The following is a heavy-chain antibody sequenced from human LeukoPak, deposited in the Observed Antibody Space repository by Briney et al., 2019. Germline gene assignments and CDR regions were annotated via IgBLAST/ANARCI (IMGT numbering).Heavy chain of an antibody. J-gene: IGHJ3*02. Sequence: GASVKVSCKASGYTFTSYYIHWVRQAPGQGLEWMGIINPSAGSTTYPQKLQGRVTLTRDTSTSTVYMELSSLRSEGTAVYYCARGDYGDLGTNAFDIWGQGTMVTVSS. CDR1: GYTFTSYY. CDR2: INPSAGST. CDR3: ARGDYGDLGTNAFDI. V-gene: IGHV1-46*01. D-gene: IGHD4-17*01.